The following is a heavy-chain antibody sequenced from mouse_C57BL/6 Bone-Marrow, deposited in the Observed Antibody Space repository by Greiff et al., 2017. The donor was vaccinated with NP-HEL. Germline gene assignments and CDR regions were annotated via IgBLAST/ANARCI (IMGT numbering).Heavy chain of an antibody. D-gene: IGHD1-1*01. V-gene: IGHV1-81*01. Sequence: VQLQQSGAELARPGASVKLSCKASGYTFTSYGISWVKQRTGQGLEWIGEIYPRSGNTYYNEKFKGKATLTADKSSSTAYMELRSLTSEDSAVYFCARSRTTVVARYFDVWGTGTTVTVSS. CDR2: IYPRSGNT. CDR1: GYTFTSYG. J-gene: IGHJ1*03. CDR3: ARSRTTVVARYFDV.